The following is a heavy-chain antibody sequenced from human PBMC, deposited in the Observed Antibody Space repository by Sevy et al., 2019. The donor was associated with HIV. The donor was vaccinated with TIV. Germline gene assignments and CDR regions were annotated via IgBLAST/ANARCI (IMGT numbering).Heavy chain of an antibody. D-gene: IGHD6-19*01. CDR2: ISGSGGST. Sequence: GGSLRLSCAASGFTFSSYAMSWVRQAPGKGLEWVSAISGSGGSTYYEDSVKGRFTISRDNSKNTLYLQMNSLGADDTAVYYCAKDDRIAVAGLIAFDIWGQGTMVTVSS. CDR1: GFTFSSYA. CDR3: AKDDRIAVAGLIAFDI. J-gene: IGHJ3*02. V-gene: IGHV3-23*01.